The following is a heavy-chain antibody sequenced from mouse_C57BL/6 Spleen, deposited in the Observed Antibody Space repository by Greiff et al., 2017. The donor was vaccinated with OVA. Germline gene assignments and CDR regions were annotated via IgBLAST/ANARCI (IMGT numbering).Heavy chain of an antibody. V-gene: IGHV1-82*01. CDR1: GYAFSSSW. J-gene: IGHJ1*03. CDR3: ARSELGTWYFDV. Sequence: QVQLKQSGPELVKPGASVKISCKASGYAFSSSWMNWVKQRPGKGLEWIGRIYPGDGDTNYNGKFKGKATLTADKSSSTAYMQLSSLTSEDSAVYFCARSELGTWYFDVWGTGTTVTVSS. CDR2: IYPGDGDT. D-gene: IGHD4-1*01.